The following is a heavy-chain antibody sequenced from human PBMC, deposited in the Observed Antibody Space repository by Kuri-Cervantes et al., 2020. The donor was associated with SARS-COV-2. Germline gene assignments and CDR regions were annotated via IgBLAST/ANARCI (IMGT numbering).Heavy chain of an antibody. D-gene: IGHD3-3*01. CDR2: IIPIFGTA. CDR1: GGTFSSYA. Sequence: SVKVSCKASGGTFSSYAISWVRQAPGQGLEWMGGIIPIFGTANYAQKFQGRVTITADDSTSTAYMELSSLRSEDTAVYYCARVHSKGPLYDFWSGYYFDYWGQGTLVTVSS. CDR3: ARVHSKGPLYDFWSGYYFDY. V-gene: IGHV1-69*13. J-gene: IGHJ4*02.